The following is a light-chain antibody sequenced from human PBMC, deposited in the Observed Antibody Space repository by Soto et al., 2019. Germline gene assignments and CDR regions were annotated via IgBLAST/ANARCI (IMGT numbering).Light chain of an antibody. J-gene: IGLJ2*01. Sequence: QSALTQPPSASGSPGQSVTISCTGTSSDVGGYNYLSWYQQHPGKAPKLMIYEVSKRPSGVPDRFSGSKSGNTASLTVSGLQAEDEGDYYCSSYAGSNAYVVFGGGPQLTVL. V-gene: IGLV2-8*01. CDR3: SSYAGSNAYVV. CDR1: SSDVGGYNY. CDR2: EVS.